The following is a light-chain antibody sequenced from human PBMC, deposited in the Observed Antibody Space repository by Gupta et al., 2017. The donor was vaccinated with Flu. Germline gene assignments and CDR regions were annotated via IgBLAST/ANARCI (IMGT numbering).Light chain of an antibody. CDR3: QRSDSTPWT. V-gene: IGKV1-39*01. CDR2: AAS. J-gene: IGKJ1*01. Sequence: PSSLSASVGDRVTITCRASQRISSYSNWHQHNPGKAPKLLIYAASSSQSGVPSKISGSSSATDLSLSISMLHPEDFATYYCQRSDSTPWTFGQGTRLEIK. CDR1: QRISSY.